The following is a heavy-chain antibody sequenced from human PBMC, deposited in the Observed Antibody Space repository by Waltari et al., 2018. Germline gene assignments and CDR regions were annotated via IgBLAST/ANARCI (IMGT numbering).Heavy chain of an antibody. D-gene: IGHD2-21*01. CDR1: GFTFSRYA. J-gene: IGHJ4*02. V-gene: IGHV3-48*03. Sequence: DVQLLGSGGGLVQPGGSLRLSCAASGFTFSRYAMNWVRQAPGRGLEGVAYISENGENIYYVDSVKGRFTISRDNPNDLLHLQMNSLRDDDTGIYYCARDCGSGATCSHFDYWGQGNLVTVAS. CDR2: ISENGENI. CDR3: ARDCGSGATCSHFDY.